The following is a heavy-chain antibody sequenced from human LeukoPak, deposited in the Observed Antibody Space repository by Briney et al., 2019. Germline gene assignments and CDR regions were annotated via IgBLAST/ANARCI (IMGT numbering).Heavy chain of an antibody. CDR2: ISWNSGSI. J-gene: IGHJ6*02. D-gene: IGHD2-21*02. Sequence: GRSLRLSCAASGFTFDDYAMHWVRQAPGKGLEWVSGISWNSGSIVYADSVKGRFTISRENAKNSLHLQMNSLGAEDTALYYCAKDRGDLYYYYFGMDVWGQGATVTVSS. CDR1: GFTFDDYA. CDR3: AKDRGDLYYYYFGMDV. V-gene: IGHV3-9*01.